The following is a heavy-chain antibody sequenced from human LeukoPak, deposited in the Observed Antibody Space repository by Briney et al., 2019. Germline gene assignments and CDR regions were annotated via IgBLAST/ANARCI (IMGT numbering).Heavy chain of an antibody. D-gene: IGHD5-18*01. CDR1: GFTFNTYS. CDR2: ISTSSSTI. V-gene: IGHV3-48*01. CDR3: ARGYSYGYDS. Sequence: PGGSLRLSCAASGFTFNTYSMNWVRQAPGKGLEWVSYISTSSSTIYYADSVKGRFIISRDNAKNSLYLQMSSLRAEDTAVYYCARGYSYGYDSWGQGIPVTVSS. J-gene: IGHJ5*01.